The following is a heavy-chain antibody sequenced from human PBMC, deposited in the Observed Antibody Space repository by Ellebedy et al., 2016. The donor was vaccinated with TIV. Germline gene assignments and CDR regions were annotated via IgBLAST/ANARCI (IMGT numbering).Heavy chain of an antibody. J-gene: IGHJ4*02. CDR3: ARGRRLDFDTKGVGDFDS. D-gene: IGHD4/OR15-4a*01. V-gene: IGHV3-53*01. CDR2: IYSGDAT. Sequence: PGGSLRLSCAASGFTVSSNYMAWVRQAPGKGLEWVSIIYSGDATYYAAYVTGRFTISRDNSQNMLFLQLNSLRVEDTAVYYCARGRRLDFDTKGVGDFDSWGQGTLVTVSS. CDR1: GFTVSSNY.